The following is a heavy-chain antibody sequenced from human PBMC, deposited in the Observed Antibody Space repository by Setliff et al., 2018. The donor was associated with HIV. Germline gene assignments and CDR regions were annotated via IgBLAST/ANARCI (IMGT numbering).Heavy chain of an antibody. J-gene: IGHJ4*02. CDR1: GFTFSAYS. CDR3: LRGGSFGDIPNC. V-gene: IGHV3-21*06. D-gene: IGHD4-17*01. Sequence: PGGSLRLSCAASGFTFSAYSMNWVRQVPGKGLEWVSCISTSGNFIYYADSVKGRFTVSRDNAKNSLYLQMNSLRAGDTAVYYCLRGGSFGDIPNCWGQGTLVTVS. CDR2: ISTSGNFI.